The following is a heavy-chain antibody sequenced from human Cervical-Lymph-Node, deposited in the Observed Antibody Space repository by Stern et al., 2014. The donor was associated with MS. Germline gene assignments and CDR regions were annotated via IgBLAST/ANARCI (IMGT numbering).Heavy chain of an antibody. CDR2: ISPYHGNT. Sequence: VQLVQSGAEVKKPGASENVSCKTSGYTFTYYAISWIRQAPGQGLEWVGWISPYHGNTNFVQKLQGRVAMTPDTSTSTAYMELRSLRSDDTAVYYCARDDDYTRRAIDYWGQGTLVTVSS. V-gene: IGHV1-18*01. CDR1: GYTFTYYA. D-gene: IGHD4-11*01. J-gene: IGHJ4*02. CDR3: ARDDDYTRRAIDY.